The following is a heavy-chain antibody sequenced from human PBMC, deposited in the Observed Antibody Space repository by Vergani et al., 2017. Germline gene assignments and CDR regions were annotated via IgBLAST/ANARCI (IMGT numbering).Heavy chain of an antibody. V-gene: IGHV3-30*18. CDR3: AKDPDYYDSSGYPDY. D-gene: IGHD3-22*01. Sequence: VQLVESGGGLVKPGGSLRLSCAASGFTFSSYGMHWVRQAPGKGLEWVAVISYDGSNKYYADSVKGRFTISRDNSKNTLYLQMNSLRAEDTAVYYCAKDPDYYDSSGYPDYWGQGTLVTVSS. J-gene: IGHJ4*02. CDR1: GFTFSSYG. CDR2: ISYDGSNK.